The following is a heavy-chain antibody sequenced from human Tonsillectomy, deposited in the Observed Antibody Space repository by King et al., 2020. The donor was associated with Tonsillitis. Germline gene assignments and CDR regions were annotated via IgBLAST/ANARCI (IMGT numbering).Heavy chain of an antibody. CDR3: ARRFPVYGDAFDI. V-gene: IGHV5-51*01. D-gene: IGHD5/OR15-5a*01. Sequence: GQLVQSGAEVKKPGESLKISCKGSGYSFINYWIGWVRQMPGKGLEWMGSIYPGDSDSTYSPSFQGKVTISADTSISTAYLQWSSLKSSDTAMYYCARRFPVYGDAFDIWGQGTMVTVSS. CDR2: IYPGDSDS. CDR1: GYSFINYW. J-gene: IGHJ3*02.